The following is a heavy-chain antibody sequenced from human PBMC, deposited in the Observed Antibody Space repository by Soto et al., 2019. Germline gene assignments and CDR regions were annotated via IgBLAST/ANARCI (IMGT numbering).Heavy chain of an antibody. D-gene: IGHD3-9*01. Sequence: SETLSLTCTVSGGSISSHYWSWIRQPPGKGLEWIGYIYYSGSTNYNPSLKSRVTISVDTSKNQFSLKLSSVTAADTAVYYCARGTAYYDILTGYYYGRDVWGQGTTVTVSS. J-gene: IGHJ6*02. V-gene: IGHV4-59*11. CDR2: IYYSGST. CDR1: GGSISSHY. CDR3: ARGTAYYDILTGYYYGRDV.